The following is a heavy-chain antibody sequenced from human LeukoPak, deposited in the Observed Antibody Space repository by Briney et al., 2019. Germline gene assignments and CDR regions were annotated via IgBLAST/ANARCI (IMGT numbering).Heavy chain of an antibody. CDR3: ALRRGGCSGGTCYQYFDY. D-gene: IGHD2-15*01. Sequence: GGSLRLSCAASGFTFNDYSVNWVRQAPGKGLEWVSYISSSSDTIYYADSVKGRFTISRDNAKYSLYLQMNSLRAEDTAVYYCALRRGGCSGGTCYQYFDYWGQGTLVTVSS. CDR2: ISSSSDTI. CDR1: GFTFNDYS. V-gene: IGHV3-48*01. J-gene: IGHJ4*02.